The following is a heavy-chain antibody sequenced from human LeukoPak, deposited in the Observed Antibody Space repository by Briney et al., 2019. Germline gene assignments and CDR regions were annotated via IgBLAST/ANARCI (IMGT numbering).Heavy chain of an antibody. CDR2: IIPIFGTA. Sequence: SVKVSCKASGGTSISYAISWVRQAPGQGLEWMGGIIPIFGTANYAQKFQGRVTITADESTSTAYMELSSLRSEDTAVYYCASYLQNWGEWNFDYWGQGTLVTVSS. J-gene: IGHJ4*02. CDR1: GGTSISYA. V-gene: IGHV1-69*01. D-gene: IGHD7-27*01. CDR3: ASYLQNWGEWNFDY.